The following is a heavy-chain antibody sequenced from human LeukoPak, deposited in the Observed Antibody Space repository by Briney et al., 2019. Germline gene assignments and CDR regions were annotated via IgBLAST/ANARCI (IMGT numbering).Heavy chain of an antibody. CDR2: INHSGST. D-gene: IGHD3-3*01. J-gene: IGHJ6*02. Sequence: SETLSLTCAVYGGSFSGYYWSWIRQPPGKGLEWIGEINHSGSTNYNPSLKSRVTISVDTSKNQFSLKLSSVTAADTAVYYCARGILGWLWPNYYYYGMDVWGQGTTVTVSS. CDR1: GGSFSGYY. CDR3: ARGILGWLWPNYYYYGMDV. V-gene: IGHV4-34*01.